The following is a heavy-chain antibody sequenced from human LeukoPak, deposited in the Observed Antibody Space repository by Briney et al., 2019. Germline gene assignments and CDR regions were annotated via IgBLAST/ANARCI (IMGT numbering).Heavy chain of an antibody. V-gene: IGHV3-23*01. CDR1: GFTFSSYA. CDR3: AKKYSTGLDP. CDR2: INGSGGST. J-gene: IGHJ5*02. Sequence: GGSLRLSCAASGFTFSSYAMSWVRQAPGKGLEWVSDINGSGGSTYYADSVKGRFTISRDSSKNTLYLQMNSLRAEDTAVYYCAKKYSTGLDPWGQGTLVTVSS. D-gene: IGHD1-26*01.